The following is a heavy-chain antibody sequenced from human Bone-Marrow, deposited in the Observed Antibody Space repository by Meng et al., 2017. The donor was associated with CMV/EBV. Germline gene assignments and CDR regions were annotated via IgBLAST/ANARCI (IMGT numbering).Heavy chain of an antibody. CDR2: IIPILGIA. Sequence: SVKVSCKASGYTFTSYGISWVRQAPGQGLEWMGGIIPILGIANYAQKFQGRVTITADKSTSTAYMELSSLRSEDTAVYYCARAFLANAFDIWGQGTMVTVSS. CDR1: GYTFTSYG. D-gene: IGHD2/OR15-2a*01. V-gene: IGHV1-69*10. CDR3: ARAFLANAFDI. J-gene: IGHJ3*02.